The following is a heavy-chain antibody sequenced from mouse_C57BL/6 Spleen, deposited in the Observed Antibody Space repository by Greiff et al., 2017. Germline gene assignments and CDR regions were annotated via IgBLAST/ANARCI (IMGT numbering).Heavy chain of an antibody. J-gene: IGHJ2*01. V-gene: IGHV1-64*01. CDR1: GYTFTSYW. CDR2: IHPNSGST. Sequence: QVQLQQPGAELVKPGASVKLSCKASGYTFTSYWMHWVKQRPGQGLEWIGMIHPNSGSTNYNEKFKSKATLTVGKSSSTAYMQLSSLTSEDSAVYYCARGTMVTTGDYWGQGTTLTVSS. D-gene: IGHD2-2*01. CDR3: ARGTMVTTGDY.